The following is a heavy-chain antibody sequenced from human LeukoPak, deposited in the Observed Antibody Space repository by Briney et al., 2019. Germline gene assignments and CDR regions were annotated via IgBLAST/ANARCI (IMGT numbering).Heavy chain of an antibody. V-gene: IGHV4-34*01. J-gene: IGHJ3*02. D-gene: IGHD3-9*01. CDR3: ARGLGGTVFDWLLSDAFDI. CDR1: GGSFSGYY. Sequence: PSETLPLTCAVYGGSFSGYYWSWIRQPPGKGLEWIGEINHSGSTNYNPSLKSRVTISVDTSKNQFSLKLSSVTAADTAVYYCARGLGGTVFDWLLSDAFDIWGQGTMVTVSS. CDR2: INHSGST.